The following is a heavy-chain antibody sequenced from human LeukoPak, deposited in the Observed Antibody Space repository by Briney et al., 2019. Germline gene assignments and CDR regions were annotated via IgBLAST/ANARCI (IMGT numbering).Heavy chain of an antibody. CDR3: VKGSGMAAAGTCLTFAC. V-gene: IGHV3-23*01. CDR1: GFTISSYD. J-gene: IGHJ4*02. CDR2: ISRTGGST. Sequence: ESLTLSCAASGFTISSYDLSWIRQAPGKGLEWVAVISRTGGSTYYASSVKGRFTMSRDTSKKPLYLQMNVMTAEDAAYYYCVKGSGMAAAGTCLTFACGGQGTLVTASS. D-gene: IGHD6-13*01.